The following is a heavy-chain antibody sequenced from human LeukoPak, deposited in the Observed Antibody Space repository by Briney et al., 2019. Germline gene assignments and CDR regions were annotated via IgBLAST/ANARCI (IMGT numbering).Heavy chain of an antibody. Sequence: GGSLRLSCAASGFTFSSSAMSWVRQAPGKGLEWVSAISNNGGYTYYADSVQGRFTISRDNSKSTLCLQTNSLRAEDTAVYYCAKDQFPYYDFWSGYYHWGQGTLVTVSS. CDR3: AKDQFPYYDFWSGYYH. V-gene: IGHV3-23*01. J-gene: IGHJ5*02. CDR1: GFTFSSSA. D-gene: IGHD3-3*01. CDR2: ISNNGGYT.